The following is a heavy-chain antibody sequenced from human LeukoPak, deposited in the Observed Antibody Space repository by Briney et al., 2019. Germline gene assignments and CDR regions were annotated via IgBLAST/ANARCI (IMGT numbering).Heavy chain of an antibody. CDR1: GFTFGNYA. J-gene: IGHJ2*01. CDR3: AREVKGCSVADL. CDR2: IDGRRT. D-gene: IGHD5/OR15-5a*01. Sequence: PGGSLRLSCVASGFTFGNYAMSWVRQAPGKGLEWVSAIDGRRTHYEHSVKGRFTISRDNSKNTLYLQMNSLRAEDTAVYYCAREVKGCSVADLWGRGTLVTVSS. V-gene: IGHV3-23*01.